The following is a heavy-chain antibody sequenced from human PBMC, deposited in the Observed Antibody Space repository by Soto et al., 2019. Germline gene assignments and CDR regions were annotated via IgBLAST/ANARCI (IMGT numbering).Heavy chain of an antibody. D-gene: IGHD2-15*01. J-gene: IGHJ1*01. CDR1: RYIFTAFS. CDR3: AREENCSDGICYSEYFQR. Sequence: QVELVQSGGAVKKLGASGNGSCKASRYIFTAFSMHWVRQAPGQWLEWMGVVNPSGGITNYAHKFQGRITMTRDTSTSTVYMDPSSLTSEDTAVYYCAREENCSDGICYSEYFQRWGQGTLVTVSS. V-gene: IGHV1-46*01. CDR2: VNPSGGIT.